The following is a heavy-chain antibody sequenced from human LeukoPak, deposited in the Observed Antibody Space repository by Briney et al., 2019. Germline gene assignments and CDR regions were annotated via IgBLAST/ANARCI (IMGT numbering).Heavy chain of an antibody. CDR1: GFTFSGYW. V-gene: IGHV3-74*01. D-gene: IGHD6-6*01. CDR3: ARERIASYLSVPGFGY. CDR2: INTDGSTT. J-gene: IGHJ4*02. Sequence: PGGSLSLSCAASGFTFSGYWMHWVRQAPGKGLVWVSRINTDGSTTTYADSVKGRFTISRDNAKNTLYLHMNSLRAEDTAVYYCARERIASYLSVPGFGYWGQGTLVIVSS.